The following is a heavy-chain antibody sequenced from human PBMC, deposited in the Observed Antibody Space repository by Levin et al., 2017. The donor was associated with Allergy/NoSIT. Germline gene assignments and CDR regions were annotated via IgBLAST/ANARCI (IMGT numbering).Heavy chain of an antibody. CDR3: TTDVATISYYYYGMDV. Sequence: GGSLRLSCAASGFTFSNAWMSWVRQAPGKGLEWVGRIKSKTDGGTTDYAAPVKGRFTISRDDSKNTLYLQMNSLKTEDTAVYYCTTDVATISYYYYGMDVWGQGTTVTVSS. CDR2: IKSKTDGGTT. V-gene: IGHV3-15*01. D-gene: IGHD5-12*01. J-gene: IGHJ6*02. CDR1: GFTFSNAW.